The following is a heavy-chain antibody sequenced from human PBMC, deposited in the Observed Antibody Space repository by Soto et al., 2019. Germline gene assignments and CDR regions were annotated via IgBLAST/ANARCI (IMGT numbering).Heavy chain of an antibody. CDR3: ARAPHYYDSSGYYPDAFGI. Sequence: SVKVSCKASGGTFSSYAISWVRQAPGQGLEWMGGIIPIFGTANYAQKFQGRVTITADKSTSTAYMELSSLRSEDTAVYYCARAPHYYDSSGYYPDAFGIWGQGTMVTVSS. V-gene: IGHV1-69*06. D-gene: IGHD3-22*01. CDR1: GGTFSSYA. CDR2: IIPIFGTA. J-gene: IGHJ3*02.